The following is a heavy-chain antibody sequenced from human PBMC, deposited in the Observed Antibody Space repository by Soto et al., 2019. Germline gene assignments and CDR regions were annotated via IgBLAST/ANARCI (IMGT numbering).Heavy chain of an antibody. D-gene: IGHD6-13*01. J-gene: IGHJ5*02. Sequence: QVQLVQSGTEVKKPGASVKVSCKASGYTFTSYGIHWVRQAPGQRFEWMGWINAANGDTKYSPKFQGRVTITRDTAASTAYMELSSLRSEDTAVYYCVRSHVSATGIDWFDPWGQGTLVTVSS. V-gene: IGHV1-3*01. CDR2: INAANGDT. CDR1: GYTFTSYG. CDR3: VRSHVSATGIDWFDP.